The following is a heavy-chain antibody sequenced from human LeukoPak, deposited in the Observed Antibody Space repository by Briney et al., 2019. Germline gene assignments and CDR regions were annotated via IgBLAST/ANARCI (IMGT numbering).Heavy chain of an antibody. D-gene: IGHD2-21*01. CDR1: GYTFTGYY. Sequence: GASVTVSCKASGYTFTGYYMHWVRQAPGQGLEWMGWINPNSGGTNYAQKFQGRVTMTRDTSISTAYMELSRLRSDDTAVYYCARDLTYCGGDCYPDAFDIWGQGTMVTVSS. CDR2: INPNSGGT. V-gene: IGHV1-2*02. J-gene: IGHJ3*02. CDR3: ARDLTYCGGDCYPDAFDI.